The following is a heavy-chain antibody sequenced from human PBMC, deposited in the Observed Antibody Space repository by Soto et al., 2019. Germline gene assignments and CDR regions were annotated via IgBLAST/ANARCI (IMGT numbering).Heavy chain of an antibody. V-gene: IGHV1-8*01. CDR3: AREEVRRLDV. CDR1: GYTFTRYD. J-gene: IGHJ6*02. CDR2: MNPNSGNT. Sequence: GASVKVSCEASGYTFTRYDINWVRQATGRGLEWMGWMNPNSGNTGYAQKFQARLTMTRNTSIGTAYMGLRSRRCEDTAVYYCAREEVRRLDVWGQGTTDIGSS.